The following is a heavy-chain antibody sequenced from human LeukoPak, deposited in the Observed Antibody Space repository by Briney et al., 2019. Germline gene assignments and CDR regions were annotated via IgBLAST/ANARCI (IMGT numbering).Heavy chain of an antibody. V-gene: IGHV3-23*01. CDR3: AKDRVVVAATKGDAFDI. CDR2: ISGSGGST. D-gene: IGHD2-15*01. Sequence: QSGGSLRLSCAASGFTFSSYAMSWVRQAPGKGLEWVSAISGSGGSTYYADSVKGRFTISRDNSKNTLYLQMNSLRAEDTAVYYCAKDRVVVAATKGDAFDIWGQGTMVTVSS. J-gene: IGHJ3*02. CDR1: GFTFSSYA.